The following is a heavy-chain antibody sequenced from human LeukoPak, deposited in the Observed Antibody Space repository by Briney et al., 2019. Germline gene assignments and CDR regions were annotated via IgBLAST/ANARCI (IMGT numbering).Heavy chain of an antibody. V-gene: IGHV3-7*01. CDR1: GFTFSSYW. CDR3: ARRGTFNWFDP. D-gene: IGHD1-14*01. J-gene: IGHJ5*02. CDR2: IKQDGSEK. Sequence: GGSLRLSGAASGFTFSSYWMSWVRQAQGKGLEWLDNIKQDGSEKYYVDSVKGRFTISRDNAKNSLYLQMNSLRAEDTAVYYCARRGTFNWFDPWGQGTLVTVSS.